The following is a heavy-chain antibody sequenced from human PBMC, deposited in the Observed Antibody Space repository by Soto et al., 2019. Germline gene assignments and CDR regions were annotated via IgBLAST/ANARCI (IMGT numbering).Heavy chain of an antibody. Sequence: DQLVQSGVEVKKPGASVKVSCKASGYSFTNYGITWVRQAPGQGFEWMGWISAYNGNTNYAQKFQGRVTMTPDASTSTAYLELRSLRSADTAVYYCARDRGVAPPVAGNTHYYYYMDVWGKGTTVTVSS. CDR3: ARDRGVAPPVAGNTHYYYYMDV. CDR1: GYSFTNYG. V-gene: IGHV1-18*01. CDR2: ISAYNGNT. J-gene: IGHJ6*03. D-gene: IGHD6-19*01.